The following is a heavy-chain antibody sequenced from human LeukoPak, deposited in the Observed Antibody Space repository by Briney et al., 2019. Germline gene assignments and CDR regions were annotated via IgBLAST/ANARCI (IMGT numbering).Heavy chain of an antibody. D-gene: IGHD3-22*01. CDR1: GGSINNYY. Sequence: SETLSLTCTVSGGSINNYYWNWIRQPPGKGLEWIGYIYYSGSASYNPSLKSRVTISVDTSKSQFSLKLSSVTAADTAVYYCARGWEHWGQGTLVTVSS. J-gene: IGHJ4*02. CDR3: ARGWEH. V-gene: IGHV4-59*01. CDR2: IYYSGSA.